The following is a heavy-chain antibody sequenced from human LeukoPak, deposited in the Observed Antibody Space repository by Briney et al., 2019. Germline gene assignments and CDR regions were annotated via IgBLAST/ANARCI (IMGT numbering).Heavy chain of an antibody. CDR1: GYSLTNYW. V-gene: IGHV5-51*01. J-gene: IGHJ4*02. CDR2: IYPGDSDT. D-gene: IGHD2-8*01. CDR3: VRRNSCGCTNCCVSYFDY. Sequence: GESLKISCKGSGYSLTNYWIGWVRQMPGKGLEWMGIIYPGDSDTAYSPSFQGQVTISADKSISTVYLQWSSLKASDTAMYYCVRRNSCGCTNCCVSYFDYGAQAILVTVP.